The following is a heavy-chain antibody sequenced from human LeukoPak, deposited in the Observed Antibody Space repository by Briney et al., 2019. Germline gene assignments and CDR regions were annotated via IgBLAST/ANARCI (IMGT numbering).Heavy chain of an antibody. D-gene: IGHD2-2*01. CDR2: ISSSSSYI. Sequence: KAGGSLRLSCAASGFTFSSYSMNWVRQAPGKGLEWVSSISSSSSYIYYADSVKGRFTISRDNAKNSLYLQMNSLRAEDTAVYYCATAAHCSSTSCYYFDYWGQGTLGTVSS. CDR3: ATAAHCSSTSCYYFDY. CDR1: GFTFSSYS. V-gene: IGHV3-21*01. J-gene: IGHJ4*02.